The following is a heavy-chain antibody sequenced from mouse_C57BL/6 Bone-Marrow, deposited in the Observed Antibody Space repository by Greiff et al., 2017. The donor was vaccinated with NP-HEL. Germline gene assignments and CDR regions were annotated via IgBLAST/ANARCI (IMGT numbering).Heavy chain of an antibody. J-gene: IGHJ2*01. CDR3: AREADYDFY. D-gene: IGHD2-4*01. V-gene: IGHV1-69*01. Sequence: VQLQQPGAELVMPGASVKLSCKASGYTFTSYWMHWVKQRPGQGLEWIGEIDPSDSYTNYNQKFKGKSTLTVDKSSSTAYMQLSSLTSEDSAVYYCAREADYDFYWGQGTTLTVSS. CDR1: GYTFTSYW. CDR2: IDPSDSYT.